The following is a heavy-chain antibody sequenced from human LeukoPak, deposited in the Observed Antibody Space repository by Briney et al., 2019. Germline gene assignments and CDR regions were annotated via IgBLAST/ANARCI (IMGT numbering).Heavy chain of an antibody. CDR1: GGSIRSSSYY. Sequence: SETLSLTCTVAGGSIRSSSYYWSWIRQPPGTGLEWIGYIYYSGSTNYNPSLKSRVTISVDTSKNQFSLKLSSVTAADTAVYYCARVVSHYDILTGYYPYYYYMDVWGKGTTVTISS. V-gene: IGHV4-61*01. J-gene: IGHJ6*03. CDR2: IYYSGST. CDR3: ARVVSHYDILTGYYPYYYYMDV. D-gene: IGHD3-9*01.